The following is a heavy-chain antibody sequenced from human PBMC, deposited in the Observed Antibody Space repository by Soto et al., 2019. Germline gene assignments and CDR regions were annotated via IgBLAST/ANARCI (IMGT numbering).Heavy chain of an antibody. CDR1: GYTFTAYH. D-gene: IGHD1-26*01. V-gene: IGHV1-46*01. CDR2: IDVSRGTT. J-gene: IGHJ4*02. CDR3: AREFAGSFNFDF. Sequence: ASVKVSCKASGYTFTAYHIHWVRQAPGQGPEWMGIIDVSRGTTNYAQKFQGRVTMTRDTSTGTVYMELSSLRSEDTAVYFCAREFAGSFNFDFWGQGALVTVSS.